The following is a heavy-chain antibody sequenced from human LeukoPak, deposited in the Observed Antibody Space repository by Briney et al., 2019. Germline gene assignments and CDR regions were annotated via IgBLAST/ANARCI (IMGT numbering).Heavy chain of an antibody. D-gene: IGHD6-19*01. V-gene: IGHV4-59*01. CDR2: IPYSGST. CDR1: GGSINGDY. CDR3: ARYASGWSSYYLDF. J-gene: IGHJ4*02. Sequence: SETLSLTCTVSGGSINGDYWSWIRQPPGKGLVWIGYIPYSGSTSYNPSLKSRVTISVDTSKNQFSLRLISVTADTAVYYRARYASGWSSYYLDFWGQGTLVTVSS.